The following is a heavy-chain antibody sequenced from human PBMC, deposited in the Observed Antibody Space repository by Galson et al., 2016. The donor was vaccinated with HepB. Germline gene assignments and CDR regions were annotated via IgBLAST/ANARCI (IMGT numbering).Heavy chain of an antibody. J-gene: IGHJ4*02. CDR2: ISGSGSTK. CDR1: GFTFSNHS. D-gene: IGHD3-3*01. Sequence: LRLSCAASGFTFSNHSMNWVRQAPGKGLEWISYISGSGSTKYYADSVKGRFTVSRDNGKTSLYLEMNSLRDEDTAMYYCARDSSGVTVFGVVIPQGGFFDHWGQGILVAVSS. V-gene: IGHV3-48*02. CDR3: ARDSSGVTVFGVVIPQGGFFDH.